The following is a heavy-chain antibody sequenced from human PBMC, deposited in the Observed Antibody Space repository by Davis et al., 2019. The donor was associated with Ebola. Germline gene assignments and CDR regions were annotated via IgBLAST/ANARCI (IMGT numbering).Heavy chain of an antibody. CDR3: ASYRLRWTRAIDY. Sequence: PSETLSLTCAVYGGSFSGYYWSWIRQPPGKGLEWIGEINHSGSTYYNPSLKSRVTISVDTSKNQFSLKLSSVTAADTAVYYCASYRLRWTRAIDYWGQGTLVTVSS. CDR2: INHSGST. D-gene: IGHD4-23*01. J-gene: IGHJ4*02. CDR1: GGSFSGYY. V-gene: IGHV4-34*01.